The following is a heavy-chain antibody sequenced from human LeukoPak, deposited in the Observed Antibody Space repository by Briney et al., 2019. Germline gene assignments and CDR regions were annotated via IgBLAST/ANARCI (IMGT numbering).Heavy chain of an antibody. CDR2: INSDGSST. D-gene: IGHD5-12*01. CDR1: GFTFSSYW. J-gene: IGHJ6*02. Sequence: GGSLRLSCAASGFTFSSYWMHWVRQAPGKGLVWVSRINSDGSSTSYADSVKGRFTISRDNAKNTLYLQMNSLRAEDTAVYYCARGYSGYEPYGMDVWGQGTTVTVSS. CDR3: ARGYSGYEPYGMDV. V-gene: IGHV3-74*01.